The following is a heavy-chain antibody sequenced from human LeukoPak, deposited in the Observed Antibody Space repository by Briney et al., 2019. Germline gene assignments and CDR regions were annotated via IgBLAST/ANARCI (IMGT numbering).Heavy chain of an antibody. D-gene: IGHD6-19*01. Sequence: GGSLRLSCAASGFTFSSYGMHWVRQAPGKGLEWVAVISYDGSNKYYADSVKGRFTISRDNSKNTLYLQMNSLRAEDTAVYYCAKDRVAGGGFDYWGQGTLVTVSS. CDR2: ISYDGSNK. CDR1: GFTFSSYG. CDR3: AKDRVAGGGFDY. V-gene: IGHV3-30*18. J-gene: IGHJ4*02.